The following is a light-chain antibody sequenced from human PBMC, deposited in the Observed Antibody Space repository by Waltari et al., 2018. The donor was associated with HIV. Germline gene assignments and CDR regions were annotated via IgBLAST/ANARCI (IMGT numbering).Light chain of an antibody. J-gene: IGKJ4*01. Sequence: EIQLTQSPSSLSASDGDRVTISCQASQDISNYLNWYQQKPGKAPKLLIYDASNLETGVPSRFSGSGSGTDFTFTISSLQPEDIATYYCQQYDNLPPLTFGGGTKVEIK. V-gene: IGKV1-33*01. CDR2: DAS. CDR3: QQYDNLPPLT. CDR1: QDISNY.